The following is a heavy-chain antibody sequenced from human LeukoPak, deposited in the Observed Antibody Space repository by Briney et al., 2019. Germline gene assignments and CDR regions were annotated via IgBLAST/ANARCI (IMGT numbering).Heavy chain of an antibody. V-gene: IGHV4-61*02. D-gene: IGHD6-13*01. J-gene: IGHJ4*02. CDR3: ASERRYGAAAGTPYYFDY. Sequence: SETLSLTCTVSGGSISSGNYYWSWIRQPAGKGLEWIGRIYTSGSTNYNPSLKSRVTISVDTSKNQFSLKLSSVTAADTAVYYCASERRYGAAAGTPYYFDYWGQGTLVTVSS. CDR2: IYTSGST. CDR1: GGSISSGNYY.